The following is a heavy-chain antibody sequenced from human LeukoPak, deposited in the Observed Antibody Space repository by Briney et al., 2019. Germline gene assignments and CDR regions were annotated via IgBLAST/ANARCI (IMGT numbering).Heavy chain of an antibody. CDR3: ARDNDYGDYGTPDY. Sequence: AGSLRLSCAAYTFTFSSYGMQWVRQAPGKGREWVAVISYDGSNKYYADSGKGRFTISRDNSKNTLYLQMNSLRAEDTAVYYCARDNDYGDYGTPDYWGQGTLVTVSS. CDR1: TFTFSSYG. D-gene: IGHD4-17*01. V-gene: IGHV3-30*04. J-gene: IGHJ4*02. CDR2: ISYDGSNK.